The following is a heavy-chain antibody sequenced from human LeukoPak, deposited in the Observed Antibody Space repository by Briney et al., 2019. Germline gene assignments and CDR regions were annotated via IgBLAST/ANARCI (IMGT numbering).Heavy chain of an antibody. CDR1: GFTLSLYG. V-gene: IGHV3-48*01. J-gene: IGHJ4*02. CDR3: VRDPSSVRPPFGS. CDR2: ISASSSGI. D-gene: IGHD6-6*01. Sequence: PGGSLRLSCAVSGFTLSLYGMNWVRQAPGKGLEWISHISASSSGIFYADSVKGRFITSRDNTRSSLYLQMNSLRAEDTAVYYCVRDPSSVRPPFGSWGQGTLVTVSS.